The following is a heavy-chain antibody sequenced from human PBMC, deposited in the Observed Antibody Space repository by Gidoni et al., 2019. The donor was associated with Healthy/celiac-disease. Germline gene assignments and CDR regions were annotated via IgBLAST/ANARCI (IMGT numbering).Heavy chain of an antibody. J-gene: IGHJ6*02. CDR2: INHSGST. V-gene: IGHV4-34*01. Sequence: QVQLQQWGAGLLKPSETLSLTCAVYGGSFSGYYWSWIRQPPGKGLEWIGEINHSGSTNYNPSLKSRVTISVDTSKNQFSLKLSSVTAADTAVYYCARGRIGSYGYRLLLYYGMDVWGQGTTVTVSS. CDR3: ARGRIGSYGYRLLLYYGMDV. CDR1: GGSFSGYY. D-gene: IGHD5-18*01.